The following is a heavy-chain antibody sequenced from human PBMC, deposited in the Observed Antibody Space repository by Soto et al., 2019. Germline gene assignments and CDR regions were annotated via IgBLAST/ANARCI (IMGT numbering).Heavy chain of an antibody. J-gene: IGHJ4*02. V-gene: IGHV3-21*01. D-gene: IGHD3-3*02. CDR1: GFTFSSYS. CDR3: ARSLIFGVVTQDLD. CDR2: ISSSSRYI. Sequence: PGGSLRLSCAASGFTFSSYSMNWVRQAPGKGLEWVSSISSSSRYIYYADSVKGRFTISRDNAKNSLYLQMNSLRAEDTAVYYCARSLIFGVVTQDLDWGQGTLVTVSS.